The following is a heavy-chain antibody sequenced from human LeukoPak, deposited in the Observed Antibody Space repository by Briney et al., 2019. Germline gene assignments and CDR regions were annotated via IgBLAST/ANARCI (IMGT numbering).Heavy chain of an antibody. J-gene: IGHJ3*02. D-gene: IGHD1-26*01. CDR1: GGSISSSSYY. Sequence: SETLSLTCTVSGGSISSSSYYWGWIRQPPGKGLEWIGSIYHSGSTYYNPSLKSRVTISVDTSKNQFSLKLSSVTAADTAVYYCARGPWELLPHDAFDIWGQGTMVTVSS. CDR3: ARGPWELLPHDAFDI. V-gene: IGHV4-39*07. CDR2: IYHSGST.